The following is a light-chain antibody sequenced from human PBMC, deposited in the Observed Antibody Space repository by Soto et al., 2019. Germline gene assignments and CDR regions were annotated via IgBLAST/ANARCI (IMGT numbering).Light chain of an antibody. CDR1: QSVGSH. J-gene: IGKJ1*01. CDR3: QQYNNWPPWT. Sequence: ILMTQTPATLSVSPGERATLSCRASQSVGSHLAWYQQKSGQAPRLLIYGGSTRATGIPVRFSGSGSGKEFTLTISSLQSEDFAVYYCQQYNNWPPWTFGQGTKVEIK. V-gene: IGKV3-15*01. CDR2: GGS.